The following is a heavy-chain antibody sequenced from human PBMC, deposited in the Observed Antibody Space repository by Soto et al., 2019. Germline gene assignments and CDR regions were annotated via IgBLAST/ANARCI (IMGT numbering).Heavy chain of an antibody. CDR3: ARGYKGVATRPVWYFDL. Sequence: EVQLVESRGGLVQPGGSLKLYCAASGFTFSSYSMNWVRQAPGKGLEWVTYISSSSGVIYYADSVKGRFTFSRDNAKNSLYLQMNSLRDEDTAVYYCARGYKGVATRPVWYFDLWGRGTLVTVSS. V-gene: IGHV3-48*02. J-gene: IGHJ2*01. D-gene: IGHD6-6*01. CDR2: ISSSSGVI. CDR1: GFTFSSYS.